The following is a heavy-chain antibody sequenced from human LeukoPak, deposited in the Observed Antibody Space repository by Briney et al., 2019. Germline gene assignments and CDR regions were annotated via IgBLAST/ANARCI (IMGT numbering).Heavy chain of an antibody. CDR3: ATGPYAAFEM. Sequence: GGSLRLSCAASGFTFTKFWMHWVRQAPGRGLVWVSRVKGDGISTLYADSAKGRFTISRDNAKNTLYLQMNSLRADDTALYYCATGPYAAFEMWGQGTMVTVSS. V-gene: IGHV3-74*01. D-gene: IGHD2-2*01. CDR2: VKGDGIST. CDR1: GFTFTKFW. J-gene: IGHJ3*02.